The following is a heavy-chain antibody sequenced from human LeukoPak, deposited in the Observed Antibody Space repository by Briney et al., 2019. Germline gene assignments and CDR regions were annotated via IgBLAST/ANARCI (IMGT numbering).Heavy chain of an antibody. CDR2: IKPDESEK. V-gene: IGHV3-7*01. D-gene: IGHD1-26*01. CDR3: ARVKLGATFDY. J-gene: IGHJ4*02. CDR1: GFTFSSYW. Sequence: GGSLRLSCAASGFTFSSYWMTWVRQAPGKGLEWAANIKPDESEKYYVDSVKGRFTISRDNAKNSLYLQMNSLRAEDTAVYYCARVKLGATFDYWGQGTLVTVSS.